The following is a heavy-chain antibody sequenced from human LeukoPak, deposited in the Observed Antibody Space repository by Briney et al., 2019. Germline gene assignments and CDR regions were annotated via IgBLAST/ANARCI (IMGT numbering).Heavy chain of an antibody. V-gene: IGHV3-30*02. D-gene: IGHD5-12*01. CDR1: GFTFSSYG. CDR3: ARVSDESTPRGYSGYYYYYMDV. CDR2: IRYDGSNK. Sequence: GGSLRLSCAASGFTFSSYGMHWVRQAPGKGLEWVAFIRYDGSNKYYADSVKGRFTISRDNSKNTLYLQMNSLRAEDTAVYYCARVSDESTPRGYSGYYYYYMDVWGKGTTVTVSS. J-gene: IGHJ6*03.